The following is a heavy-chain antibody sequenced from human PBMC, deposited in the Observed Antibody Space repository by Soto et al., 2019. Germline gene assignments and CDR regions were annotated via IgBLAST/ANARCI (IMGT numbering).Heavy chain of an antibody. D-gene: IGHD3-22*01. CDR1: GFTFTSSA. V-gene: IGHV1-58*01. Sequence: ASVKVSCKASGFTFTSSAVQWVRQARGQRLEWIGWIVVGSGNTNYAQKFQERVTITRDMSTSTAYMELSSLRSEDTAVYYCAAGRNWLATNSSGYYHRHYYYYYGMDVWGQGTTVTVSS. CDR2: IVVGSGNT. J-gene: IGHJ6*02. CDR3: AAGRNWLATNSSGYYHRHYYYYYGMDV.